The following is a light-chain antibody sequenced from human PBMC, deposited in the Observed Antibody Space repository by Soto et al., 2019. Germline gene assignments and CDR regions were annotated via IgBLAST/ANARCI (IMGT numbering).Light chain of an antibody. Sequence: HSVLTQPASVSGSPGQSITISCTGTSSDVASYNLVSWYQQYPGSAPKLLICEDSARPSGVSNRFSGSKSGNTASLTISGLQAEDEAHYYCCSYASSRTVVFGGGTKLTVL. CDR2: EDS. CDR3: CSYASSRTVV. V-gene: IGLV2-23*01. CDR1: SSDVASYNL. J-gene: IGLJ3*02.